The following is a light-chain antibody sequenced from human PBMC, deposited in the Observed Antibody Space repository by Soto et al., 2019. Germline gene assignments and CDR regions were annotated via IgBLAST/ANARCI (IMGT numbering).Light chain of an antibody. V-gene: IGKV1-33*01. CDR2: AAF. J-gene: IGKJ2*01. CDR3: QQYDTRPYT. CDR1: GDISTY. Sequence: DIQMTQSPSSLSASVGDRVTITCQASGDISTYLNWYQQTPGKAPKLLISAAFKLKRGVPARFSGTGSGTDFTFTISGLQPEDIATYYCQQYDTRPYTFGPGTKLEIQ.